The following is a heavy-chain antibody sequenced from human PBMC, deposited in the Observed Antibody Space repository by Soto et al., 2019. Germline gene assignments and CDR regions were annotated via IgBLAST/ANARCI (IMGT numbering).Heavy chain of an antibody. CDR2: IVVGSGNT. V-gene: IGHV1-58*01. J-gene: IGHJ6*02. CDR3: AAGPWDIVATITGYYYGMDV. D-gene: IGHD5-12*01. CDR1: GFTFTSSA. Sequence: QMQLVQSGPEVKKPGTSVKVSCKASGFTFTSSAVQWVRQARGQRLEWIGWIVVGSGNTNYAQKFQERVTITRDMSTSTADMELSSLRSEDTAVYYCAAGPWDIVATITGYYYGMDVWGQGTTVTVSS.